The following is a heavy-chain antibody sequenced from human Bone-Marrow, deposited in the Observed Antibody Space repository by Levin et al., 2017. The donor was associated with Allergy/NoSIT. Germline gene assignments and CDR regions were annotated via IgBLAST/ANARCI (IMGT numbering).Heavy chain of an antibody. CDR3: ARSVAGEFDY. CDR1: GGSISGYY. V-gene: IGHV4-59*01. CDR2: IFYSGST. D-gene: IGHD3-10*01. Sequence: NTSETLSLTCTVSGGSISGYYWSWVRQPPGKGLEWVGHIFYSGSTNYNPSLKSRVTISINTSKNQFSLNLTSVTAADTAFYSCARSVAGEFDYWGQGTLVTVSS. J-gene: IGHJ4*02.